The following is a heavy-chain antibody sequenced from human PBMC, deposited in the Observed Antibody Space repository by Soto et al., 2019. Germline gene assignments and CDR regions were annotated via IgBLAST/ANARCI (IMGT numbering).Heavy chain of an antibody. D-gene: IGHD5-12*01. CDR3: ARGGGYDSFDY. J-gene: IGHJ4*02. Sequence: SETLSLTCTVSGASISYGGFSWSWTRQSPGKGLEWIGYISHLESTYFHPSFKSRLTTSIDRTRNQFSLKLSSVTAADMAVYYCARGGGYDSFDYWGQGVLVTVSS. CDR1: GASISYGGFS. V-gene: IGHV4-30-2*06. CDR2: ISHLEST.